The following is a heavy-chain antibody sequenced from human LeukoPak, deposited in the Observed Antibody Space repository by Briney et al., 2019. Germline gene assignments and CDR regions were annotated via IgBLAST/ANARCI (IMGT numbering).Heavy chain of an antibody. CDR2: IYYTGST. CDR3: ARGPVRNWFDP. V-gene: IGHV4-59*01. J-gene: IGHJ5*02. Sequence: PSETLSLTCTVSGGSIGSYYWSWIRQPPGKALEWIGYIYYTGSTKYSPSLKSRVTISVDTSKKQFSLNLSSVTAADTAVYYCARGPVRNWFDPWGQGTLVTVSS. CDR1: GGSIGSYY.